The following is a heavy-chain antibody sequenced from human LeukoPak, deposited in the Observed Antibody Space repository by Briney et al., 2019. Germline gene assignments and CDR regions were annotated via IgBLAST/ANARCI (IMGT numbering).Heavy chain of an antibody. CDR2: IHYTGNT. D-gene: IGHD3-16*01. J-gene: IGHJ3*02. V-gene: IGHV4-39*01. Sequence: PSETLSLTCTVFGGSISNFWGWIRQPPGKGLEWIGSIHYTGNTYYNASLKSRVTMSVDTSKNQFSLKLSSMTAADTAVYYCARHFSLGAFDIWGQGTMVSVPS. CDR1: GGSISNF. CDR3: ARHFSLGAFDI.